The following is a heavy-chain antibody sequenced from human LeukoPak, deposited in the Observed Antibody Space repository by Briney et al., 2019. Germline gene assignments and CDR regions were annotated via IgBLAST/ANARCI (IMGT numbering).Heavy chain of an antibody. J-gene: IGHJ6*03. V-gene: IGHV4-39*01. CDR3: ARTNYYFYYMDV. Sequence: SETLSLTCTVSGGSINGNDYYWGCIRQPPGKGLEWIGSTYYSGSTYYNPSLKSRVTISVDTSKNQFFLRLSSVTAADTAMYYCARTNYYFYYMDVWGRGTTVTVSS. CDR1: GGSINGNDYY. D-gene: IGHD2-8*01. CDR2: TYYSGST.